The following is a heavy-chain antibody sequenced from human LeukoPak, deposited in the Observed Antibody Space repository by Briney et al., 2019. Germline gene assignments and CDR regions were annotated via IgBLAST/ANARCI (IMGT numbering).Heavy chain of an antibody. V-gene: IGHV3-74*01. CDR3: ARDLGSCSSTSCYSFDAFDI. CDR2: INSDGSRT. J-gene: IGHJ3*02. CDR1: GFTFSTYW. D-gene: IGHD2-2*01. Sequence: GGSLRLSCAASGFTFSTYWMHWVRQGPGKGLEWVSRINSDGSRTSYADSVKGQFTISRDNAKNTVYLQMNSLRAEDTAVYYCARDLGSCSSTSCYSFDAFDIWGQGTMVIVSS.